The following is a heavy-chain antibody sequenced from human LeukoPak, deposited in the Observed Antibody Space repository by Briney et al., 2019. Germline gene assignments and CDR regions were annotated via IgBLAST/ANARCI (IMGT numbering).Heavy chain of an antibody. CDR3: ATTFGGTYTAFDY. J-gene: IGHJ4*02. V-gene: IGHV3-66*01. D-gene: IGHD1-26*01. CDR1: GFIVSGNF. CDR2: TYSGGST. Sequence: GGSLRLSCAASGFIVSGNFMSWVRQAPGKGLEWVSVTYSGGSTYSADSVKGRFTISRDNSKNTLYLQMNSLRAEDTAVYYCATTFGGTYTAFDYWGQGTLATVSS.